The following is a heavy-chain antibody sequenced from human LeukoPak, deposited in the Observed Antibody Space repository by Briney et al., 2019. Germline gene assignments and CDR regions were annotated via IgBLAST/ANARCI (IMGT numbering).Heavy chain of an antibody. CDR1: GFTFNRSS. Sequence: PGGSLRLSCAASGFTFNRSSNNWVRQAPGKGLEWVSYISSSTYTIYYADSVKGRFTISRDNAKNSLYLQMNSLRDEDTAVYYCARDSAYSFHYWGQGTLVTVSS. CDR2: ISSSTYTI. D-gene: IGHD4-11*01. CDR3: ARDSAYSFHY. J-gene: IGHJ4*02. V-gene: IGHV3-48*02.